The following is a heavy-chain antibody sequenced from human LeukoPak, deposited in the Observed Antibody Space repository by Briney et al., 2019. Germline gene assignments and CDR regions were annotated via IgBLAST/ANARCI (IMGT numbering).Heavy chain of an antibody. CDR3: ARGTRYFDWLLRNYYYYYYMDV. CDR1: GYTFTSYD. J-gene: IGHJ6*03. V-gene: IGHV1-8*01. CDR2: MNPNSGNT. Sequence: ASVKVSCKASGYTFTSYDINWVRQATGQGLEWMGWMNPNSGNTGYAQKFQGRVTMTRNTSIGTAYMELSSLRSEDTAVYYCARGTRYFDWLLRNYYYYYYMDVWGKGTTVTVSS. D-gene: IGHD3-9*01.